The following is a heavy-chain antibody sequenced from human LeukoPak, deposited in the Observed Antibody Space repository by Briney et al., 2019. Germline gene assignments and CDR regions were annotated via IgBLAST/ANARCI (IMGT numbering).Heavy chain of an antibody. CDR2: INHSGST. CDR1: GGSFSGYY. Sequence: PSETLSLTCAVYGGSFSGYYWSWIRQPPGKGLEWIGEINHSGSTNYNPSLKNRVTISVDTSKNQFSLKLSSVTAADTAVYYCARGGAVRYYGSGPAPSHGWFDPWGQGTLVTVSS. CDR3: ARGGAVRYYGSGPAPSHGWFDP. V-gene: IGHV4-34*01. J-gene: IGHJ5*02. D-gene: IGHD3-10*01.